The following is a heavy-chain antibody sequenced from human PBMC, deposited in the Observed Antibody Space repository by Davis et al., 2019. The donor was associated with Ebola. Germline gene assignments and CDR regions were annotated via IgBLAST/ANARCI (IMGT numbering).Heavy chain of an antibody. CDR1: ASGFAAYW. CDR3: ARQESLYGWSDY. CDR2: IYAGDSDS. J-gene: IGHJ4*02. V-gene: IGHV5-51*01. Sequence: SLTLSCKGSASGFAAYWIAWVRQPPGKGLEWMGIIYAGDSDSRYSPSFEGQVIISVDRSIKTVYLQWKSLRASDTAKYYCARQESLYGWSDYWGQGTLVTVSS. D-gene: IGHD2-8*01.